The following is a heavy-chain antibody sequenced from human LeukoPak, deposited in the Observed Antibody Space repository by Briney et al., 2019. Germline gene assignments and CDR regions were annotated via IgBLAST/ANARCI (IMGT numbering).Heavy chain of an antibody. V-gene: IGHV3-21*01. CDR2: ISSSSSYI. CDR3: ARGSKEDDYVWGSYRSSSFFDY. J-gene: IGHJ4*02. CDR1: GFTFSSYG. Sequence: GGSLRLSCAASGFTFSSYGMSWVRQAPGKGLEWVSSISSSSSYIYYADSVKGRFTISRDNAKNSLYLQMNSLRAEDTAVYYCARGSKEDDYVWGSYRSSSFFDYWGQGTLVTVSS. D-gene: IGHD3-16*02.